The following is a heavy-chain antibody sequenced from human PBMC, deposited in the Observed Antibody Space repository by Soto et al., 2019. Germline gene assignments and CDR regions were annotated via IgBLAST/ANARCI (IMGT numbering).Heavy chain of an antibody. V-gene: IGHV3-13*01. CDR1: GFTFSSYD. D-gene: IGHD6-13*01. CDR3: ARGMKGGAAAGVIYYYMDV. J-gene: IGHJ6*03. Sequence: GGSLRLSCAASGFTFSSYDMHWVRQATGKGLEWVSAIGTAGDTYYPGSVKGRFTISRENAKNSLYLQMNSLRAGDTAVYYCARGMKGGAAAGVIYYYMDVWGKGTTVTVSS. CDR2: IGTAGDT.